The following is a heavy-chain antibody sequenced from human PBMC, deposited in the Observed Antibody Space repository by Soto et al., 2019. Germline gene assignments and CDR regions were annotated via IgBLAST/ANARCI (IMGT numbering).Heavy chain of an antibody. Sequence: QVQLVESGGGVVQPWRSLRLSCAASGFTFSSYAMHWVRQAPGKGLEWVAVISYDGSNKYYADSVKGRFTISRDNSKNTLYLQMNSLRAEDTAVYYCARSGGDYPTYYYGMDVWGQGTTVTVSS. CDR3: ARSGGDYPTYYYGMDV. CDR2: ISYDGSNK. CDR1: GFTFSSYA. J-gene: IGHJ6*02. D-gene: IGHD2-21*02. V-gene: IGHV3-30-3*01.